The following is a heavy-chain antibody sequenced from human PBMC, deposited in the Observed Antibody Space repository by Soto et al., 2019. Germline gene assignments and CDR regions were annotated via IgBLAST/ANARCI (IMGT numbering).Heavy chain of an antibody. V-gene: IGHV3-74*01. J-gene: IGHJ4*02. CDR2: SNGDGSIS. Sequence: EVQLVESEGGIVQPGGSLKLSCAASGLTFSRFWIHWVRQVPGKGLVWVARSNGDGSISDYADAVKGRFSVSRDNAKNTMFLQMTSLRAADTAVYYCSTGTFRDYWGQGALVTVAS. CDR1: GLTFSRFW. D-gene: IGHD2-8*02. CDR3: STGTFRDY.